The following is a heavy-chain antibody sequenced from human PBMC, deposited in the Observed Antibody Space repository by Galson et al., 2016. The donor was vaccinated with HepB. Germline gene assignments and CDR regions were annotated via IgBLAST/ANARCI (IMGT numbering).Heavy chain of an antibody. J-gene: IGHJ4*03. D-gene: IGHD3-9*01. Sequence: SLRLSCAASGFTFSHAWMSWVRQAPGKGLEWVGRIKSNSVGGTSDYAAPAKGRFSISRDDSINMLYLQMNSLKFEDTAVYYCTVCGLTGDLDYWGRGTRVAISS. CDR1: GFTFSHAW. CDR3: TVCGLTGDLDY. CDR2: IKSNSVGGTS. V-gene: IGHV3-15*01.